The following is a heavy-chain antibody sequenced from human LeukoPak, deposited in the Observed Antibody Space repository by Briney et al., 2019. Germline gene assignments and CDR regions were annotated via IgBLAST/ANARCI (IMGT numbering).Heavy chain of an antibody. D-gene: IGHD1-14*01. CDR1: GFTFSSYG. J-gene: IGHJ4*02. CDR2: IWYDGSNK. Sequence: GGSLRLSCAASGFTFSSYGMHWVRQAPGKGLEWVAVIWYDGSNKYYADSVKGRFTISRDNSKNTLYLQMNSLRAEDTAVYYCGEPAGGGEPKFDYWGQGTLVTVSS. CDR3: GEPAGGGEPKFDY. V-gene: IGHV3-33*01.